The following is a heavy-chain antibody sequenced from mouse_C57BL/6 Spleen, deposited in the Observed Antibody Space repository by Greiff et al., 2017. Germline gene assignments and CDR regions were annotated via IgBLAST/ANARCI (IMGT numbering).Heavy chain of an antibody. CDR3: AREGDSNRYYYAMDY. CDR1: GYSITSGYY. Sequence: EVQVVESGPGLVKPSQSLSLTCSVTGYSITSGYYWNWIRQFPGNKLEWMGYISYDGSNNYNPSLKNRISITRDTSKNQFFLKLNSVTTEDTATYYCAREGDSNRYYYAMDYWGQGTSVTVSS. J-gene: IGHJ4*01. V-gene: IGHV3-6*01. CDR2: ISYDGSN. D-gene: IGHD2-5*01.